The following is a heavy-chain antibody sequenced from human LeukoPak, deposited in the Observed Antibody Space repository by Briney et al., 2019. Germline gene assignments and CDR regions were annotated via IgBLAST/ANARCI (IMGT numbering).Heavy chain of an antibody. Sequence: PGGSLRLSCAASGFSVSRNYMSWVRQAPGEGLEWVGLISYGGIDKSYADSVKGRFTISRDSSKRTLYLQMNSLRAEDTAMYYCARESWSDSVAFDIWGLGTMVIVSS. J-gene: IGHJ3*02. V-gene: IGHV3-30*03. CDR2: ISYGGIDK. CDR1: GFSVSRNY. D-gene: IGHD3-3*01. CDR3: ARESWSDSVAFDI.